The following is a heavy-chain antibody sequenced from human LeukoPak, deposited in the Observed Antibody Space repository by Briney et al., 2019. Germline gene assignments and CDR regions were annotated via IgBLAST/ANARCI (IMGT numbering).Heavy chain of an antibody. D-gene: IGHD3-22*01. CDR1: GGTFSSYA. CDR2: IIPIFGTA. Sequence: ASVKVSCKASGGTFSSYAISWVRQAPGQGLEWMGGIIPIFGTANYAQKFQGRVTITADKSTSTAYMELSSLRSEDTAVYYCAGGLRYYDSSGYRDSDFDLWGRGALVTVPS. CDR3: AGGLRYYDSSGYRDSDFDL. J-gene: IGHJ2*01. V-gene: IGHV1-69*06.